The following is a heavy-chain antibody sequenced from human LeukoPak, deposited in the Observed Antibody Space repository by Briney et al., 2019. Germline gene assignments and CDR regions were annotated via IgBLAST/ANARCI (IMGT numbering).Heavy chain of an antibody. CDR2: ISDYNGIT. CDR1: GYTFTNYG. J-gene: IGHJ4*02. CDR3: ARYSYGLYYFDS. D-gene: IGHD5-18*01. V-gene: IGHV1-18*01. Sequence: GASVKVSCKASGYTFTNYGISRVRQAPGQGLEWMGWISDYNGITNYAQTFQGRVTMTTDTSTSTAYMELRSLRSDDTGVYYCARYSYGLYYFDSWGQGTLVTVSS.